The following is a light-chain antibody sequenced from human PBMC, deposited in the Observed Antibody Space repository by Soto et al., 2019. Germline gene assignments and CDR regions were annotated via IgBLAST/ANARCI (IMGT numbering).Light chain of an antibody. Sequence: IMMTQSPATLSLSPGERATLSCRAGQNIRSYLAWYQQKSGQAPRLLIHDASNRAPGTPARFSGSGYGTDFTLTISSLEPEDSAVYYCQQRYNWLTFGGGTKVDIK. CDR1: QNIRSY. CDR2: DAS. J-gene: IGKJ4*01. V-gene: IGKV3-11*01. CDR3: QQRYNWLT.